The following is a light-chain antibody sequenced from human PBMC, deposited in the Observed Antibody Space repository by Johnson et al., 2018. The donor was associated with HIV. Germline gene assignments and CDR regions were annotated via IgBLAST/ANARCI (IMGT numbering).Light chain of an antibody. CDR2: DRN. Sequence: QPVLTQPPSVSAASGQKVTISCSGSSSNIGDNSVSWYQQVPGTAPKLLIYDRNKRPSGIPDRFSASKSGTTATLAITGLQTGDEADYYCGTWDSSLSVYVFASGTTFTVL. CDR3: GTWDSSLSVYV. CDR1: SSNIGDNS. J-gene: IGLJ1*01. V-gene: IGLV1-51*01.